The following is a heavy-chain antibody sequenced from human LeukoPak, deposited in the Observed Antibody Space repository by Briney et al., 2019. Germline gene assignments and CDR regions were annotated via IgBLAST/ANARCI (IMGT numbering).Heavy chain of an antibody. V-gene: IGHV3-48*03. CDR2: ISSSGSSI. Sequence: GGSLRLSCVASGFTFSSYEMNWVRQAPGKGLEWVSYISSSGSSIYYADSVKGRFTISRDNAKNSLYLQMNSLRAEDTAVYYCARYRTDGIAWFDPWGQGTLVTVSS. D-gene: IGHD1-26*01. CDR3: ARYRTDGIAWFDP. CDR1: GFTFSSYE. J-gene: IGHJ5*02.